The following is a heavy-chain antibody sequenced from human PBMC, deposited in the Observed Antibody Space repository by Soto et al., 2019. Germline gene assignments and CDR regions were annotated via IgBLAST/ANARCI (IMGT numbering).Heavy chain of an antibody. Sequence: EVQLLESGGGLVQPGGSLTLSCATSGFTFSSYAMVWVRQAAEKGLEWVASISNNGDTAYYADSVKGRFTISRGNSENTLYLQMNGLRADDTALYFCAKSRVSIGAIVTLLDSWGQGTQVTVSS. CDR2: ISNNGDTA. J-gene: IGHJ4*02. CDR3: AKSRVSIGAIVTLLDS. D-gene: IGHD3-16*02. CDR1: GFTFSSYA. V-gene: IGHV3-23*01.